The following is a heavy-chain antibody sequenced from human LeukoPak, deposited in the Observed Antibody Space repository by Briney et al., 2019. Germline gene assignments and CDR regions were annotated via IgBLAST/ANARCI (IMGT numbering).Heavy chain of an antibody. D-gene: IGHD3-10*01. CDR1: GFTFSSYD. CDR3: ARGRPLWFGELLFEPLDY. V-gene: IGHV3-13*05. CDR2: IGTAGDP. Sequence: GGSLRLSCAASGFTFSSYDMHWVRQATGKGLEWVSAIGTAGDPYYPGSVKGRFTISRENAKNSLYLQMNSLRAEDTAVYYCARGRPLWFGELLFEPLDYWGQGTLVTVSS. J-gene: IGHJ4*02.